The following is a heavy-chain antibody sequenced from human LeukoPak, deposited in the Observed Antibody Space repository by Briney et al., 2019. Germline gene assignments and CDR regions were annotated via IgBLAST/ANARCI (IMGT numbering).Heavy chain of an antibody. CDR3: ARDTYDILTGYYKWAFDI. CDR1: GFSFSSYS. Sequence: GGSLRLSCAASGFSFSSYSMNWVRQAPGKGLEWASSISRSSSHIYYADSVRGRFTISRDNAKNSLYLQMNSLRAEDTAVYYCARDTYDILTGYYKWAFDIWGQGTMVTVSS. J-gene: IGHJ3*02. CDR2: ISRSSSHI. V-gene: IGHV3-21*06. D-gene: IGHD3-9*01.